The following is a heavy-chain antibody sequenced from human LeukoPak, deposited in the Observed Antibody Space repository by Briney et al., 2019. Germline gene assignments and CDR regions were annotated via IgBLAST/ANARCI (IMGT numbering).Heavy chain of an antibody. Sequence: PGGSLRLSCAASGFTFSSYAMSWVRQAPGKGLEWVSAISGSGGSTYYADSVKGRFTISRDNSKNTLYLQMNSLRAEDTVVYYCAKDLGGITGTTTWGQGTLVTVSS. CDR2: ISGSGGST. CDR1: GFTFSSYA. V-gene: IGHV3-23*01. CDR3: AKDLGGITGTTT. J-gene: IGHJ5*02. D-gene: IGHD1-7*01.